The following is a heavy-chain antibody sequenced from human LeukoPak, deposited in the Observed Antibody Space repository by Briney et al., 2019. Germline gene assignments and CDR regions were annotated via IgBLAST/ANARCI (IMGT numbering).Heavy chain of an antibody. CDR3: AKVGHTSMIMGYFDY. J-gene: IGHJ4*02. CDR2: ISDSCDYT. CDR1: GLTFRRYD. Sequence: PGGSLRLSCAVSGLTFRRYDKRWVREARGEGGEWVSAISDSCDYTYYADSVKGRFTISRDNSKNTLYLHVNSLRAEDTAVYYCAKVGHTSMIMGYFDYWGQGTLDTVSS. V-gene: IGHV3-23*01. D-gene: IGHD3-16*01.